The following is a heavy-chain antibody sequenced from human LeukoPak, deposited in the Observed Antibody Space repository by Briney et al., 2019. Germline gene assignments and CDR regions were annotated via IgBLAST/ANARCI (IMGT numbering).Heavy chain of an antibody. D-gene: IGHD3-22*01. J-gene: IGHJ4*02. CDR1: GGYISSYY. V-gene: IGHV4-59*08. CDR2: MYYSGST. CDR3: ARWYYYDSSGYDY. Sequence: PSETLSLTCTVSGGYISSYYWSWIRQPPGKGLEWIGYMYYSGSTNYNPSLKSRVTMSVDTSKNQFSLKLSSVTAADTAVYYCARWYYYDSSGYDYWGQGTLVTVSS.